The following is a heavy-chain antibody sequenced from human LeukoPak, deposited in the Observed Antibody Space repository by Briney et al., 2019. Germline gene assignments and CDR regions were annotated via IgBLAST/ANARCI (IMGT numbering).Heavy chain of an antibody. D-gene: IGHD3-3*01. CDR2: INHSGST. Sequence: SETLSLTCAVYGGSFSGYYWSWIGQPPGKGVEWIGEINHSGSTNYNPSLKSRVTISVDTSKNQFSLKQSSVTAADTAVYYCARGFTNYMDVWGKGTTVTVSS. V-gene: IGHV4-34*01. CDR1: GGSFSGYY. CDR3: ARGFTNYMDV. J-gene: IGHJ6*03.